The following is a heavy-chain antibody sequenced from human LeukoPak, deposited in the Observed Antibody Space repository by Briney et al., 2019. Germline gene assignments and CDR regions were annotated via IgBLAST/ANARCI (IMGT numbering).Heavy chain of an antibody. CDR2: INHSGST. V-gene: IGHV4-34*01. J-gene: IGHJ6*03. D-gene: IGHD6-6*01. Sequence: PSETLSLTCAVYGGSFSGYYWSWIRQPPGKGLEWIGEINHSGSTNYNPSLKSRVTISVGTSKNQFSLKLSSVTAADTAVYYCARAGIAARPGYYYMDVWGKGTTVTVSS. CDR1: GGSFSGYY. CDR3: ARAGIAARPGYYYMDV.